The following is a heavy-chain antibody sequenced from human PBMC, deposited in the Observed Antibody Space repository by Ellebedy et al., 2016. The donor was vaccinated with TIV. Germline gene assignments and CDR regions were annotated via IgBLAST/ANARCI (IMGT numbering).Heavy chain of an antibody. CDR2: ISGGGGST. Sequence: GGSLRLXCAASGFTFSSYAMSWVRQAPGKGLEWVSAISGGGGSTYYADSVKGRFTISRDNSKNTLYLQMNSLRAEDTAVYYCARVCGGDCYDAFDLWGQGTMVTVSS. D-gene: IGHD2-21*01. J-gene: IGHJ3*01. V-gene: IGHV3-23*01. CDR3: ARVCGGDCYDAFDL. CDR1: GFTFSSYA.